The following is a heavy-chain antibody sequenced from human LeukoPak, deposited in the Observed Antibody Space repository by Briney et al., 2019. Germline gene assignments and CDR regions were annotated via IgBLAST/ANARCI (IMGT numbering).Heavy chain of an antibody. D-gene: IGHD3-10*01. CDR3: AREEPYYYGSGGTYYYYYYMDV. Sequence: PGGSLRLSCAASEFTFSSYSMNWVRQAPGKGLEWVSSISSSSSYIYYADSVKGRFTISRDNAKNSLYLQMNSLRAEDTAVYYCAREEPYYYGSGGTYYYYYYMDVWGKGTTVTVSS. J-gene: IGHJ6*03. CDR2: ISSSSSYI. CDR1: EFTFSSYS. V-gene: IGHV3-21*01.